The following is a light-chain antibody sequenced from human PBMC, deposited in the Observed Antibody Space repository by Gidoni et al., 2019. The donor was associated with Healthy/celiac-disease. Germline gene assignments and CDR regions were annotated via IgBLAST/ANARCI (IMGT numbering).Light chain of an antibody. Sequence: VMTQSPATLSVSPGERATLSCRASQSVSSNLAWYQQKPGQAPRLLIYGASTRATGIPARFSGSGSGTEFTLTISSLQSEDFAVYYCQQYNNWPPLTFGEGTKVEIK. CDR1: QSVSSN. J-gene: IGKJ4*01. CDR2: GAS. V-gene: IGKV3-15*01. CDR3: QQYNNWPPLT.